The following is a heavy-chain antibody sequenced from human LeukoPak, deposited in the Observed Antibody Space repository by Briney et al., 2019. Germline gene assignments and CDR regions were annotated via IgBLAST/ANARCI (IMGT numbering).Heavy chain of an antibody. V-gene: IGHV4-61*02. Sequence: SQTLSLTCTVSGGSLSSGSYYWSWVRQPAGKGLEWIGRIYTSGSSKYNASLKSRVTISVDTSKNQFTLKLTSVTAADTAGYYCARVGPAADFDSWGQGTLVTVSS. CDR2: IYTSGSS. D-gene: IGHD2-2*01. CDR1: GGSLSSGSYY. J-gene: IGHJ4*02. CDR3: ARVGPAADFDS.